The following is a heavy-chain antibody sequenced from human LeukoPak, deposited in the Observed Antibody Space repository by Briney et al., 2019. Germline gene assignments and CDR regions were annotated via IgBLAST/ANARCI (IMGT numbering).Heavy chain of an antibody. D-gene: IGHD5-12*01. CDR1: GFTFSSYA. V-gene: IGHV3-30*01. Sequence: GGSLRLSCAASGFTFSSYAMHWVRQAPGKGLEWVAVISYDGSNKYYADSVKGRFTISRDNSKNTLYLQMNSLRAEDTAVYYCARDGYGGGFDYWGQGTLVTVSS. CDR3: ARDGYGGGFDY. J-gene: IGHJ4*02. CDR2: ISYDGSNK.